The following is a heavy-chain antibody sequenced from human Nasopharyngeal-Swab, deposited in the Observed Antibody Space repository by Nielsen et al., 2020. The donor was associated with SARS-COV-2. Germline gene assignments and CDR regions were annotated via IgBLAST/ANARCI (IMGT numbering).Heavy chain of an antibody. V-gene: IGHV3-23*01. J-gene: IGHJ4*02. D-gene: IGHD6-13*01. CDR3: ARASGSSWDFDY. Sequence: GESLKISCAASEFTFSSYAMSWVRQAPGKGLEWVSIISGSGNTTYYADSVNDRFTISRDNAKNSLYLQMNSLRAEDTAVYYCARASGSSWDFDYWGQGTLVTVSS. CDR2: ISGSGNTT. CDR1: EFTFSSYA.